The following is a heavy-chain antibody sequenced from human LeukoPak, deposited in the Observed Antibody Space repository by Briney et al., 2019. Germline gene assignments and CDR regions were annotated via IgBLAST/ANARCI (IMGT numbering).Heavy chain of an antibody. D-gene: IGHD1-26*01. CDR2: FDPEDGET. Sequence: ASVKVSCKVSGYTLTELSMHWVRQAPGKGLEWMGGFDPEDGETIYAQKFQGRVTMTEDTSTDTAYMELSSLRSEDTAVYYCATKGWDPPLARSVYFQHWGQGTLVTVSS. CDR3: ATKGWDPPLARSVYFQH. CDR1: GYTLTELS. V-gene: IGHV1-24*01. J-gene: IGHJ1*01.